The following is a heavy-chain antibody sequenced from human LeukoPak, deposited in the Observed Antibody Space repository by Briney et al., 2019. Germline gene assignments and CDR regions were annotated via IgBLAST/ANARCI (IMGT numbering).Heavy chain of an antibody. CDR1: GFTFSNAW. V-gene: IGHV3-30*03. CDR3: ARDGLGDPFDY. Sequence: PGGSLRLSCAASGFTFSNAWMSWVRQAPGKGLEWVAVISYDGSNKYYADSVKGRFTISRDNSKNTLYLQMNSLRAEDTAVYYCARDGLGDPFDYWGQGTLVTVSS. D-gene: IGHD1-26*01. J-gene: IGHJ4*02. CDR2: ISYDGSNK.